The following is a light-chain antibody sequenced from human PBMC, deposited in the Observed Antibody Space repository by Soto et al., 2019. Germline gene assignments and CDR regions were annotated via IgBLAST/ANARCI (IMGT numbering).Light chain of an antibody. J-gene: IGLJ1*01. V-gene: IGLV2-14*01. CDR2: DV. CDR1: SSDVGGYNY. Sequence: QSVLTQPASVSGSPGQSITISCTGTSSDVGGYNYVSWYQQHPGKAPKFMIYDVSTRFSGSKSGNTASLTISGLQAEDEADYYCNSYTTSNTRQIVFGTG. CDR3: NSYTTSNTRQIV.